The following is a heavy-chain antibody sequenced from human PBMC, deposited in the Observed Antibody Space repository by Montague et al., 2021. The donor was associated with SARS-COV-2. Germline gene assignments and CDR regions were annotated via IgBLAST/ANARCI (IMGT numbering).Heavy chain of an antibody. J-gene: IGHJ5*02. V-gene: IGHV4-39*01. CDR3: ARRLTGLEPPFEP. D-gene: IGHD1-1*01. Sequence: SETLSLTCDVSGDAIRSATYYWDWIRQHPGRGLEWIGNIYYSGSTMYNPSLKSRVTMSVDTSKNQFSLHLNLVTAAATAGYYCARRLTGLEPPFEPWGQGSLVIVSS. CDR2: IYYSGST. CDR1: GDAIRSATYY.